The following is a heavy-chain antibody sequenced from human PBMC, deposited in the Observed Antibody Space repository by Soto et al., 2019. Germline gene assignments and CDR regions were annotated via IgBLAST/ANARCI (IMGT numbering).Heavy chain of an antibody. D-gene: IGHD3-22*01. Sequence: SVKVSCKASGFTFTSSAVQWLRQSRGQRLEWIGWIVVGSGNTNYAQKFQERVTITRDMSTSTAYMELSSLRSEDTAVYYCAAEPYYYDSSGYAVDYWGQGTLVTVSS. J-gene: IGHJ4*02. CDR2: IVVGSGNT. CDR3: AAEPYYYDSSGYAVDY. V-gene: IGHV1-58*01. CDR1: GFTFTSSA.